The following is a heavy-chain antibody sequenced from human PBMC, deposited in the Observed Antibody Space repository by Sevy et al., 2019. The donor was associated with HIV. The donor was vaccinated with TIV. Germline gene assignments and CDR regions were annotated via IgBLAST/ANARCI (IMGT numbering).Heavy chain of an antibody. V-gene: IGHV3-23*01. CDR3: AKPPYSSSSFDY. CDR2: ISGSGDDT. J-gene: IGHJ4*02. Sequence: GGSLRLSCAASGFTFSTYTMSWVRQAPGKGLEWVSAISGSGDDTYYAGPVKGRFTISRDNSKNTLYLQMNSLRAEDTAVYYCAKPPYSSSSFDYWGQGTLVTVSS. D-gene: IGHD6-6*01. CDR1: GFTFSTYT.